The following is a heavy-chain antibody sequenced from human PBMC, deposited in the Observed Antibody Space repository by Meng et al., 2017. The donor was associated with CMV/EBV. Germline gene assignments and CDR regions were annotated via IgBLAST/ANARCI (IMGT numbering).Heavy chain of an antibody. V-gene: IGHV3-66*01. Sequence: EPVVESGGGLVQPGGSLRLSCTASGFSVSSNYMSWVRQAPGKGLEWISIIYGSGNTYYGDSVKGRFTISRDNFRNTLYLQMNSLRAEDTAVYYCAREIPQAWASWGQGTLVTVSS. CDR2: IYGSGNT. D-gene: IGHD2-21*01. CDR3: AREIPQAWAS. CDR1: GFSVSSNY. J-gene: IGHJ5*02.